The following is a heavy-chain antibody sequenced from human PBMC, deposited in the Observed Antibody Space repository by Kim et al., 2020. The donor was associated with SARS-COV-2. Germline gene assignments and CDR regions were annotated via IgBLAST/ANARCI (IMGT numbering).Heavy chain of an antibody. CDR1: GFTFSSYA. D-gene: IGHD1-26*01. V-gene: IGHV3-23*03. Sequence: GGSLRLSCAASGFTFSSYAMSWVRQAPGKGLEWVSVIYSGGSSTYYADSVKGRFTISRDNSKNTLYLQMNSLRAEDTAVYYCAKDGGWEPDYWGQGTLVT. CDR2: IYSGGSST. CDR3: AKDGGWEPDY. J-gene: IGHJ4*02.